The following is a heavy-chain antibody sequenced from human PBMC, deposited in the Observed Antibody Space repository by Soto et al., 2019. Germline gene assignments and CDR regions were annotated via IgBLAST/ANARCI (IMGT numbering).Heavy chain of an antibody. CDR3: ARAKGNYYDSSGYYYPSYY. CDR1: GGTFSSYA. D-gene: IGHD3-22*01. Sequence: QVQLVQSGAEVKKPGSSVKVSCKASGGTFSSYAISWVRQAPGQGLEWMGGIIPIFGTANYAQKFQGRVTITADESTSTAYMELSSLRSEDTAVYYCARAKGNYYDSSGYYYPSYYWGKGTLVTVSS. CDR2: IIPIFGTA. V-gene: IGHV1-69*01. J-gene: IGHJ4*02.